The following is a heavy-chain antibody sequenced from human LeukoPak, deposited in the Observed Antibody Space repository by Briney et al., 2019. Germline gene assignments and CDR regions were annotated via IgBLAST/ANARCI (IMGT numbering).Heavy chain of an antibody. CDR3: ARDHEDIVATIWGEGLNI. D-gene: IGHD5-12*01. V-gene: IGHV4-39*07. J-gene: IGHJ3*02. CDR2: IYYSGST. Sequence: SETLSLTCTVSGGSISSSSYHWGWIRQPPGKGLEWIGTIYYSGSTYYNPSLKGRVTMSVDTSKNQFSLNLSSVTAADTAVYYCARDHEDIVATIWGEGLNIWGQGTVVTVSS. CDR1: GGSISSSSYH.